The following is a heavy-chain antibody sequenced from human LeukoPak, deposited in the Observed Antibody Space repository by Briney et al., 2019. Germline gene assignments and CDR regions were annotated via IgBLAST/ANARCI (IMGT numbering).Heavy chain of an antibody. CDR2: ISGDGVST. CDR1: GLPIADFA. J-gene: IGHJ4*02. Sequence: GSLRLSCVASGLPIADFAMHWVRQAPGKGLEWVSLISGDGVSTFYADSVKGRFSISRDNSKNSLYLEMNSLRTEDAAMYYCAKESGKFDYWGQGTLVAVSS. CDR3: AKESGKFDY. V-gene: IGHV3-43*02.